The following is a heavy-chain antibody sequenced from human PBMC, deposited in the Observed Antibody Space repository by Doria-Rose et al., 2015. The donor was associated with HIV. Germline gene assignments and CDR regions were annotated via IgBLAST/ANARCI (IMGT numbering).Heavy chain of an antibody. CDR3: AREGWASDKGVWFDP. D-gene: IGHD3-10*01. V-gene: IGHV4-31*03. CDR2: IYYNGST. Sequence: QVQLQESGPGLVKPSQTLSLTCTVSGGSISSGGYYWSWIRQHPGKGLEWIGYIYYNGSTYYNPSLKSRVTISVDTSKNQFSLKLSSVTAAGTAVYYCAREGWASDKGVWFDPWGQGTLVTVSS. CDR1: GGSISSGGYY. J-gene: IGHJ5*02.